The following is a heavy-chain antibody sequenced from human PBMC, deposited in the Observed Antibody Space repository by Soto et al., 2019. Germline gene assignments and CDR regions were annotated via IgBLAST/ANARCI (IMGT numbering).Heavy chain of an antibody. V-gene: IGHV4-39*01. CDR2: VYYGGAIFYSGNI. CDR3: VRYDRINMKPYSPEGFHI. Sequence: SETLSLTCTVSGDSISSSNSHWGWTRQPPGKGLEYIGSVYYGGAIFYSGNIYYNPSLKSRVTISVDTSKIQFSLRLSSVTAADTGVYYCVRYDRINMKPYSPEGFHIWGQGTMVTVSS. D-gene: IGHD3-3*02. J-gene: IGHJ3*02. CDR1: GDSISSSNSH.